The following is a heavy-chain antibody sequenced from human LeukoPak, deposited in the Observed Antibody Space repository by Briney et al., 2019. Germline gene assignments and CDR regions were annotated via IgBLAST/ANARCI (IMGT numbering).Heavy chain of an antibody. J-gene: IGHJ6*02. CDR2: INPSGGST. CDR3: ARVRVVVAEDYYGMDV. Sequence: ASVKVSCKASGYTFTSYYMHWVRQAPGQGLEWMGIINPSGGSTSYAQKFQGRVTMTRDTSTSTVYTELSSLRSEDTAVYYCARVRVVVAEDYYGMDVWGQGTTVTVSS. D-gene: IGHD2-15*01. V-gene: IGHV1-46*01. CDR1: GYTFTSYY.